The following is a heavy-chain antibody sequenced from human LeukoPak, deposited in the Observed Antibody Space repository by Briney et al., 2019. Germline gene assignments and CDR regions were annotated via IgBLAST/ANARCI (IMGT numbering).Heavy chain of an antibody. CDR2: ISWNSGSI. Sequence: PGGSLRLSCAASGFTFDDYAMHWVRQAPGKGLEWVSGISWNSGSIGYADSVKGRFTISRDNAKNSLYLQMNSLRAEDTALYYCAKDSRRYFDWFLFDIWGQGTMVTVSS. J-gene: IGHJ3*02. V-gene: IGHV3-9*01. CDR1: GFTFDDYA. CDR3: AKDSRRYFDWFLFDI. D-gene: IGHD3-9*01.